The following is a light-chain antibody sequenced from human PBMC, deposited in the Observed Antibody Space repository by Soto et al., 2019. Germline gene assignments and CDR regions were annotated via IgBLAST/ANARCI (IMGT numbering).Light chain of an antibody. CDR1: QSVSSS. Sequence: ESVLTQSPATLSLSPGERATLSCRASQSVSSSLAWYQQKPGQAPRLLIYDASNRATGIPARFSGSGSGTDFTLTISSLESEDFAVYYCQQRSNWPLLTFGGGTKVDIK. J-gene: IGKJ4*01. CDR2: DAS. CDR3: QQRSNWPLLT. V-gene: IGKV3-11*01.